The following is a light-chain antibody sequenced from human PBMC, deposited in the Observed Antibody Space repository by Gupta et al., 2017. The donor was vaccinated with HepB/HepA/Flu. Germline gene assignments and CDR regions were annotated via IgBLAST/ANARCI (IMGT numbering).Light chain of an antibody. J-gene: IGLJ3*02. CDR1: NSNIGSNT. Sequence: QSALTQPPSASGTPGQRVTISCSGSNSNIGSNTVYWYHHVPGTAPKLLIHTNNQRPSGVPDRFSGSKSDTSASLAISGLQPEDEGDYYCATWDYSLNGVVFGGGTKLTVL. CDR3: ATWDYSLNGVV. V-gene: IGLV1-44*01. CDR2: TNN.